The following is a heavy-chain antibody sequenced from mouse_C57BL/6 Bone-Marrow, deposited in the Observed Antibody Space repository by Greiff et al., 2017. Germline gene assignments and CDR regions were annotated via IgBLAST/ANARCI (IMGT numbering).Heavy chain of an antibody. J-gene: IGHJ2*01. V-gene: IGHV1-59*01. CDR1: GYTFTSYW. CDR2: IDPSDSYT. D-gene: IGHD2-3*01. CDR3: ARDGYYDYCDY. Sequence: VQLQQPGAELVRPGTSVKLSCKASGYTFTSYWMHWVKQRPGQGLEWIGVIDPSDSYTNYNPKFKGKATLTVDTSSSTAYMQLSSLTSEDSAVYYCARDGYYDYCDYWGQGTTLTVSS.